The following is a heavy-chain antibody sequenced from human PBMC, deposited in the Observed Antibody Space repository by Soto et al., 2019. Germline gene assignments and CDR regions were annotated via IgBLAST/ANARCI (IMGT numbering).Heavy chain of an antibody. J-gene: IGHJ4*02. CDR1: GGSISNSSFY. CDR3: ARSIATPGLTFDF. D-gene: IGHD6-13*01. Sequence: SETLSLTCTVSGGSISNSSFYWDWIRQPPGKGLEWIGTIYHSGNTYYNPSLKSRVTISVDTARNQFSLKLNSVAAADTAVYFCARSIATPGLTFDFWGQGTLVTVSS. CDR2: IYHSGNT. V-gene: IGHV4-39*01.